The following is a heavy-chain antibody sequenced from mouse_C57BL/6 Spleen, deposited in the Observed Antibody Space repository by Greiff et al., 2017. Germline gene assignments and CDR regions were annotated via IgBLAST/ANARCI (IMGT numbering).Heavy chain of an antibody. CDR2: IHPSDSDT. V-gene: IGHV1-74*01. D-gene: IGHD2-4*01. CDR1: GYTFTSYW. J-gene: IGHJ2*01. CDR3: TYDYDAYGG. Sequence: QVQLQQPGAELVKPGASVKVSCKASGYTFTSYWMHWVKQRPGQGLEWIGRIHPSDSDTNYNQKFKGKTTLTVGKSSSTAYMQLGSLTSEDSAVYYCTYDYDAYGGWGKGATLTVSS.